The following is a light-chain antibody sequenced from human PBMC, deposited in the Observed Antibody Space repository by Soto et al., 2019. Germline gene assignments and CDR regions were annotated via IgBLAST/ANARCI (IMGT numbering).Light chain of an antibody. J-gene: IGLJ2*01. CDR3: SSHTTSAPPVL. Sequence: QSALTQPASVSGSPGQSITISCTGTSSDVGAFNFVSWYQQHPGKAPKLIIYDVRNRPSGVSDRFSGSKSGNTASLTIYGLQADEHADYYCSSHTTSAPPVLFGGGTKLTVL. V-gene: IGLV2-14*03. CDR2: DVR. CDR1: SSDVGAFNF.